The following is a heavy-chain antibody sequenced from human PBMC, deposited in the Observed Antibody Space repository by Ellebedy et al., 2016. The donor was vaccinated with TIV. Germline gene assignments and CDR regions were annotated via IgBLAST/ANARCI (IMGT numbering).Heavy chain of an antibody. Sequence: PGGSLRLSCAASGLTFSSYWMSWVRQAPGKGLEWVGVIRSNAYRGTIDYAASVKGRFTISRDDSKNSLYLQMNSLKTEDTAVYYCTRKSYYTDSRGYYWAFDYWGQGALVTVSS. CDR1: GLTFSSYW. CDR3: TRKSYYTDSRGYYWAFDY. CDR2: IRSNAYRGTI. D-gene: IGHD3-22*01. J-gene: IGHJ4*02. V-gene: IGHV3-49*04.